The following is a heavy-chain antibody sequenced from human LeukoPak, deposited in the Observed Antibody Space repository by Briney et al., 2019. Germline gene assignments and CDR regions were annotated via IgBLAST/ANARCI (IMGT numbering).Heavy chain of an antibody. CDR1: GFTFRSYS. CDR2: ISSSSSSI. Sequence: GGSLRLSCAASGFTFRSYSINRVRQAPGKGLECVSSISSSSSSIFYADSVKGRFTISRDNAGNSVYLQMTGLRAEDTALYYCAIERQSSNYYVHYWGQGTPVTVSS. V-gene: IGHV3-21*04. D-gene: IGHD6-13*01. CDR3: AIERQSSNYYVHY. J-gene: IGHJ4*02.